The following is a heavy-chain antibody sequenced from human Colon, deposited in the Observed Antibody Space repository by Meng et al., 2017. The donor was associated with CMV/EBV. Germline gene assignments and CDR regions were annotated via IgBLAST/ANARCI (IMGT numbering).Heavy chain of an antibody. D-gene: IGHD4-17*01. CDR1: GFTFDAYA. CDR3: VKNRNSGDSCPGSH. J-gene: IGHJ4*02. V-gene: IGHV3-23*04. Sequence: EGPLVESGGGLVQPGGSLRLSCAASGFTFDAYAMTWVRQAPGKGLEWVSAIIGNGDITYYAQSVRGRFTISRDNSRNTLYLQMHSLRAEDTALYYCVKNRNSGDSCPGSHWGQGILVTVSS. CDR2: IIGNGDIT.